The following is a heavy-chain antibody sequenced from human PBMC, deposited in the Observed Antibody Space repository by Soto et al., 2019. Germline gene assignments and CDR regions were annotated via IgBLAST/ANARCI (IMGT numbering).Heavy chain of an antibody. CDR2: IYYNGGT. CDR3: ARDGGRGRGVIGHY. V-gene: IGHV4-61*01. Sequence: PSETLSLTCTVSGDSVNSENSYWNWIRQAPGKGPEWIGYIYYNGGTNYNPSLKSRATILLDTSTNQFSLTLTSVTAADTAVYYCARDGGRGRGVIGHYWGRGILVTV. CDR1: GDSVNSENSY. D-gene: IGHD3-16*02. J-gene: IGHJ4*02.